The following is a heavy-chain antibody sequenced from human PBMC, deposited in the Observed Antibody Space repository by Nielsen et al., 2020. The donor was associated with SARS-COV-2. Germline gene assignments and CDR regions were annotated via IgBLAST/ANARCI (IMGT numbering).Heavy chain of an antibody. CDR2: ISSSSSYI. D-gene: IGHD2-15*01. CDR3: ARVQGTTDYCSGGSCSFFDY. CDR1: GFTFSSYS. J-gene: IGHJ4*02. V-gene: IGHV3-21*04. Sequence: GESLKISCAASGFTFSSYSMNWVRQAPGKGLEWVSSISSSSSYIYYADSVKGRFTISRDNAKNSLYLQMNSLRAEDTALYYCARVQGTTDYCSGGSCSFFDYWGQGTLVTVSS.